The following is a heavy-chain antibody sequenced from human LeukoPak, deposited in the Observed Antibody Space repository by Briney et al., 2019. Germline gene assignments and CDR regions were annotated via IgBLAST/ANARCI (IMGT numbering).Heavy chain of an antibody. CDR2: IYTSGST. Sequence: SETLSLTCTVSGGSISSGSYYWRWIRQPAGKGLEWIGRIYTSGSTNYNPSLKSRVTISVDTSKNQFSLKLSSVTAADTAVYYCASARYNWNDGERVDYWGQGTLVTVSS. V-gene: IGHV4-61*02. D-gene: IGHD1-1*01. CDR1: GGSISSGSYY. CDR3: ASARYNWNDGERVDY. J-gene: IGHJ4*02.